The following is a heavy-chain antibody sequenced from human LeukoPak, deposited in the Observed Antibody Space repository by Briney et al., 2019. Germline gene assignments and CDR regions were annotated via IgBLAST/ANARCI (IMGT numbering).Heavy chain of an antibody. Sequence: GESLKISCKGSGYSFTTYWIGWVRQMPGKGLDWMGIINPADSDTRYSPSFQGQVTISADNSISTAYLQWTSLRAPGTAMYYCARIGTYAEFDYWGQGRLVTVSS. CDR2: INPADSDT. CDR3: ARIGTYAEFDY. CDR1: GYSFTTYW. D-gene: IGHD6-13*01. J-gene: IGHJ4*02. V-gene: IGHV5-51*01.